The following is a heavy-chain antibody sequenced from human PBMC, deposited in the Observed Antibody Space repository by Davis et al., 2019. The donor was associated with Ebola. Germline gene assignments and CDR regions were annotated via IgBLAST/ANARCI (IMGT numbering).Heavy chain of an antibody. Sequence: GGSLRLSCAASGFTFSSYGMHWVRQAPGKGLEWVAVISYDGSNKYYADSVKGRFTISRDNSKNTLYLQMNSLRAEDTAVYYCAKEPYGGDGEYFQHWGQGTLVTVSS. V-gene: IGHV3-30*18. D-gene: IGHD4-23*01. CDR3: AKEPYGGDGEYFQH. J-gene: IGHJ1*01. CDR1: GFTFSSYG. CDR2: ISYDGSNK.